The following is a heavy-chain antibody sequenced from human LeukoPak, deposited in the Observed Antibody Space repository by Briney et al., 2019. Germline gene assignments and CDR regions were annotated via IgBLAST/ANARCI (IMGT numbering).Heavy chain of an antibody. CDR2: IYYSGST. CDR3: ARVPRRAAADNWFDP. V-gene: IGHV4-59*01. J-gene: IGHJ5*02. Sequence: PSETLSLTCTVSGGSISSYYWSWIRQPPGKGLEWVGYIYYSGSTNYNPSLKSRVTISVDTSKNQFSLKLSSVTAADTAVYYCARVPRRAAADNWFDPWGQGTLVTVSS. CDR1: GGSISSYY. D-gene: IGHD6-13*01.